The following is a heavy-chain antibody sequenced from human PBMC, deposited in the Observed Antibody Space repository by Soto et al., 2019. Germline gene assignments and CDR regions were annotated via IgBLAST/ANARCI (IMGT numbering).Heavy chain of an antibody. CDR3: ARGGDILTGYYLYFDY. CDR2: IYYSGST. V-gene: IGHV4-59*01. D-gene: IGHD3-9*01. CDR1: GGSISSYY. Sequence: PSETLSLTCTVSGGSISSYYWSWIRQPPGKGLEWIGYIYYSGSTNYNPSLKSRVTISVDTSKNQFSLKLSSVTAADTAVYYCARGGDILTGYYLYFDYWGQGTLVPVSS. J-gene: IGHJ4*02.